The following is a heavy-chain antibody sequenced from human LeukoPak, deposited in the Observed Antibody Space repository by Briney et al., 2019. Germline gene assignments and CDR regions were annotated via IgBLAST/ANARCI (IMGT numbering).Heavy chain of an antibody. D-gene: IGHD1-26*01. Sequence: GGSLRLSCAASGFNVNNNYMSWVRQAPGKGLEWVSVIYSGGRTYYADSVKGRLTISRDNSENTLYLQMNSPRAEDTAVYYCARGGSGSYRFDYWGQGTLVTVSS. CDR2: IYSGGRT. V-gene: IGHV3-53*01. CDR3: ARGGSGSYRFDY. J-gene: IGHJ4*02. CDR1: GFNVNNNY.